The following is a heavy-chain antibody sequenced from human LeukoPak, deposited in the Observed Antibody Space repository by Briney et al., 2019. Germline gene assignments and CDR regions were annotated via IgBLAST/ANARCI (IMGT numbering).Heavy chain of an antibody. Sequence: GASVTVSCRASGYSFTTYWIHWVRQAPGQGLEWMGCMNPDSGVTGYAQRFQGRVTMTRDTSINTAYMQLSSLKSDDTAVYFCARDPGFLQSDYWGQGTLVTVPS. CDR3: ARDPGFLQSDY. V-gene: IGHV1-2*02. CDR2: MNPDSGVT. CDR1: GYSFTTYW. J-gene: IGHJ4*02.